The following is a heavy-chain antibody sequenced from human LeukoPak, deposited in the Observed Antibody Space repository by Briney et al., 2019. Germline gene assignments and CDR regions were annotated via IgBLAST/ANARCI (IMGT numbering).Heavy chain of an antibody. J-gene: IGHJ4*02. CDR1: GFTFSTYA. CDR3: AKDSGLVGSAYFDS. V-gene: IGHV3-23*01. D-gene: IGHD1-26*01. Sequence: GGSLTLSCVASGFTFSTYAMTWVRQAPGKGLEWVSGIGSSGSTTYYADSVKGRFTISRENSKNTVYLQMNSLGAEDTAVYYCAKDSGLVGSAYFDSWGQGTLVTVSS. CDR2: IGSSGSTT.